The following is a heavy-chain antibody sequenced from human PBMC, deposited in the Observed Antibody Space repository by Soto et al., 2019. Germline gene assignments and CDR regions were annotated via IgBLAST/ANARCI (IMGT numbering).Heavy chain of an antibody. D-gene: IGHD6-13*01. CDR2: ISGSGGST. Sequence: EVQLLESGGGLVQPGGSLRLSCAASGFTFSNYAVTWVRQAPGKGLEWVSTISGSGGSTYYAASVKGRFTISRDNSKNTLYLQMNMLRAEDTAVYYCAKEQGFSWSAIDYWGQGTLVTVSS. CDR3: AKEQGFSWSAIDY. J-gene: IGHJ4*02. CDR1: GFTFSNYA. V-gene: IGHV3-23*01.